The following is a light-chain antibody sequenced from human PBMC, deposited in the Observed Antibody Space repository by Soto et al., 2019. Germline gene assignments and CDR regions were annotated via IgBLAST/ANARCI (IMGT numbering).Light chain of an antibody. Sequence: QSALTQPASVSGSPGQSITISCTGTSSDVGSYSLVSWYQHHPGKAPKLMIYEGSLRPSGVSNRFSGSKSGNTASLTISGLQAEDEADYYCSSYAGDVVFGGGTKLTVL. V-gene: IGLV2-23*01. J-gene: IGLJ2*01. CDR3: SSYAGDVV. CDR2: EGS. CDR1: SSDVGSYSL.